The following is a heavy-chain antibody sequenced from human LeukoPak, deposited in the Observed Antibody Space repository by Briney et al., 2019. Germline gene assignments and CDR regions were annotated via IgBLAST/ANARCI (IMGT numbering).Heavy chain of an antibody. CDR3: AKDYYDPYYFDY. D-gene: IGHD3-3*01. CDR2: ISGGTYTT. J-gene: IGHJ4*02. V-gene: IGHV3-23*01. Sequence: GGSLRLSCAASGFTFNDYEFNWVRQAPGKGLEWVSSISGGTYTTYYADSVKGRFTISRDNSKNTLYLQMNSLRAEDTAIYYCAKDYYDPYYFDYWGQGTLVTVSS. CDR1: GFTFNDYE.